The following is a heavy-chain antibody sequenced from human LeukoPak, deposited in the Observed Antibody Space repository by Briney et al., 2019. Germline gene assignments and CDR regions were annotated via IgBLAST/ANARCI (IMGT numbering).Heavy chain of an antibody. CDR2: IYWDDDK. CDR1: GSSLGTRGGG. J-gene: IGHJ4*02. V-gene: IGHV2-5*02. Sequence: SGPTLVNPPQTLTLTCTFSGSSLGTRGGGVGWIRQPPGKALEWLTLIYWDDDKRYSPSLKSRLTITKDTSKNQVVLTMTNMDPVDTATYYCAHRLEGSGSYSYYFDYWGQGTLVTVSS. CDR3: AHRLEGSGSYSYYFDY. D-gene: IGHD3-10*01.